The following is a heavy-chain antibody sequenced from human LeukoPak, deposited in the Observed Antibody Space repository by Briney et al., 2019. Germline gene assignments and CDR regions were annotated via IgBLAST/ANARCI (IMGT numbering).Heavy chain of an antibody. D-gene: IGHD6-6*01. CDR3: ARGRGAARFVTIEFDY. CDR2: INHRGST. Sequence: PSETLSLTCAVYGGSFSGYHWSWIRQPPGKGLEWFGEINHRGSTNYNPSLKSGVTMSVDTSKNQFSLKLSSETAADTAVYYCARGRGAARFVTIEFDYWGQGALVTVSS. CDR1: GGSFSGYH. J-gene: IGHJ4*02. V-gene: IGHV4-34*01.